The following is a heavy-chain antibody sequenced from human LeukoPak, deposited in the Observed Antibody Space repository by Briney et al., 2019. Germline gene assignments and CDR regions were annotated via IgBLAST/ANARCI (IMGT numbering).Heavy chain of an antibody. CDR3: ARGTPELDY. J-gene: IGHJ4*02. CDR2: INHSGST. V-gene: IGHV4-34*01. Sequence: SETLSLTCTVSGGSISGHYWSWIRQPPGKGLEWIGEINHSGSTNYNPSLKSRVTISVDTSKNQFSLKLSSVTAADTAVYYCARGTPELDYWGQGTLVTVSS. CDR1: GGSISGHY.